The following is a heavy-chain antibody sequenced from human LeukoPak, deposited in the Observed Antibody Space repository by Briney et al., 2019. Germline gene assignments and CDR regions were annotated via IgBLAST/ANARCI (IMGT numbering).Heavy chain of an antibody. CDR3: ARERSHYYGSGRYIDY. D-gene: IGHD3-10*01. CDR1: GGSISSYY. V-gene: IGHV4-4*07. J-gene: IGHJ4*02. Sequence: SETLSLTCTVSGGSISSYYWSWIRQPAGKGLEWIGRIYTSGSTNYNPSLKSRVTMSVDTSKNQFSLKLSSVTAADTAVYYCARERSHYYGSGRYIDYWGQGTLVTVSS. CDR2: IYTSGST.